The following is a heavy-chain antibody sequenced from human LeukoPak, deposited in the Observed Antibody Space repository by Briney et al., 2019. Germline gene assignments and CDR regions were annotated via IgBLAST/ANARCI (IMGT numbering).Heavy chain of an antibody. Sequence: SETLSLTCAVYGGSFSGYYWSWIRQPPGKGLEWLGEINHSGSTNYNPSLKSRVTISVDTSKNQFSLKLSSVTAADTAVYYCARGGSGWYRGWFDPWGQGTLVTVSS. V-gene: IGHV4-34*01. CDR3: ARGGSGWYRGWFDP. J-gene: IGHJ5*02. D-gene: IGHD6-19*01. CDR1: GGSFSGYY. CDR2: INHSGST.